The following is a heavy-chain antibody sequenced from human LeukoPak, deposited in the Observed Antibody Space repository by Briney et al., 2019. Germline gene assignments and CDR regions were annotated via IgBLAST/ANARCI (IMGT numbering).Heavy chain of an antibody. D-gene: IGHD2-15*01. CDR1: GFTFSSYN. CDR2: ISSSSSYI. CDR3: ARDQREDLDY. Sequence: RGSLRLSCAASGFTFSSYNMNWVRQAPGKGLEWVSSISSSSSYIYYADSVKGRFTISRDNAKNSLYLQMNSLRAEDTAVYYCARDQREDLDYWGQGTLVTVSS. J-gene: IGHJ4*02. V-gene: IGHV3-21*01.